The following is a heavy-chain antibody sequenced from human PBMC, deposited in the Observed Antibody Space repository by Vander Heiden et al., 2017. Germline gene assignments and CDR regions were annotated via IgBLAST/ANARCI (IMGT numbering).Heavy chain of an antibody. CDR3: AKELLGRYLEWAIEE. J-gene: IGHJ4*02. D-gene: IGHD3-3*01. CDR2: ISGRGEST. V-gene: IGHV3-23*01. Sequence: EVQLLDSGGGLVQPGGSLRLSCVGSGFIFSTYAMSWVRQVPGKGLEWVSAISGRGESTYYADSVKGRFNISRDNSKNTLSLQMNSLRVDDTAIYYCAKELLGRYLEWAIEEWGQGTQGTVSS. CDR1: GFIFSTYA.